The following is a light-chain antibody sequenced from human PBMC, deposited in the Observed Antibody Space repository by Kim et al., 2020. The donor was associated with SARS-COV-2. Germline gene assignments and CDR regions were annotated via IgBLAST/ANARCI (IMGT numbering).Light chain of an antibody. J-gene: IGLJ2*01. V-gene: IGLV3-1*01. CDR3: QAWDSSNVV. CDR2: QDS. Sequence: YELTQPPSVSVSTGQTASITCSGDKLGDKYACWYQQKPGQSPVLVIYQDSKRPSGIPERFSGSNSGNTATLTISGTQAMDEADYYCQAWDSSNVVFGGG. CDR1: KLGDKY.